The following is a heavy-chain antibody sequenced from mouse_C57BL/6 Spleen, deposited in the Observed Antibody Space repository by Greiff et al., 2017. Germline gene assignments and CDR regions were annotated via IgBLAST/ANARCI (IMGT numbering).Heavy chain of an antibody. D-gene: IGHD2-2*01. Sequence: VQLQQPGAELVRPGSSVKLSCKASGYTFTSYWMDWVKQRPGQGLEWIGNIYPSDSETHYNQKFKDKATLTVDKSSSTAYMQLSSLTSEDSAVYYCARGDYGYDNYFDYWGQGTTLTVSS. CDR1: GYTFTSYW. V-gene: IGHV1-61*01. J-gene: IGHJ2*01. CDR3: ARGDYGYDNYFDY. CDR2: IYPSDSET.